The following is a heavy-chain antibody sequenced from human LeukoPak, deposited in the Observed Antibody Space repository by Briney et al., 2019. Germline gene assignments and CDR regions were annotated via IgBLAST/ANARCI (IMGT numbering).Heavy chain of an antibody. Sequence: SGTLSLTCAVSGDSISSGYYWGWIRQPPGKGLEWIGTIYHTGSTYSNPSLKSRVTISVDTSKNLFSLKLSSVTAADTAVYYCARVNWNPDYWGQGTLVTVSS. D-gene: IGHD1-20*01. CDR2: IYHTGST. CDR1: GDSISSGYY. CDR3: ARVNWNPDY. J-gene: IGHJ4*02. V-gene: IGHV4-38-2*01.